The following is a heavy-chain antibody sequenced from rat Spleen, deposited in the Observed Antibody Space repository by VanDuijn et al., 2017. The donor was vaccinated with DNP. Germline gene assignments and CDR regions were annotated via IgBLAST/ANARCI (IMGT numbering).Heavy chain of an antibody. V-gene: IGHV5-29*01. CDR1: GFTFSNYG. CDR2: ITNTGSNT. Sequence: EVQLVETGGGLVQPGRSLKLSCAASGFTFSNYGMAWVRQAPGKGLEWVASITNTGSNTYYPDSVKGRFTISRDNAKSTLYLQMDSLRSEDTATYYCAKALYYTNYFDYWGQGVMVTVSS. J-gene: IGHJ2*01. D-gene: IGHD1-2*01. CDR3: AKALYYTNYFDY.